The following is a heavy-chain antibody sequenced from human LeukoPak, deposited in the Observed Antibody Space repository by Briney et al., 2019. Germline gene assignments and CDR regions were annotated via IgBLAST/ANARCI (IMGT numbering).Heavy chain of an antibody. CDR1: GYTFDSYG. Sequence: ASVKVSCEASGYTFDSYGISWVRQAPGQGLEWMGWISCYTGNTNHAQKFQDRVTMTMDTSTTTVYMELRSLRSDDTAVYYCARGGWAYQRWFDPWGQGTLVTVSS. CDR2: ISCYTGNT. D-gene: IGHD2-2*01. V-gene: IGHV1-18*01. CDR3: ARGGWAYQRWFDP. J-gene: IGHJ5*02.